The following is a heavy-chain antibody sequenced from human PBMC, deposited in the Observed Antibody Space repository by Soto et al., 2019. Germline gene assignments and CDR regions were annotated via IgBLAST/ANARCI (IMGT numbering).Heavy chain of an antibody. CDR2: INAGNGNT. D-gene: IGHD3-3*01. J-gene: IGHJ4*02. CDR3: ARGLRITIFGVVTANHFDY. V-gene: IGHV1-3*01. Sequence: MHWVRQAPGQRLEWMGWINAGNGNTKYSQKFQGRVTITRDTSASTAYMELSSLRSEDTAVYYCARGLRITIFGVVTANHFDYWGQGTLVTVSS.